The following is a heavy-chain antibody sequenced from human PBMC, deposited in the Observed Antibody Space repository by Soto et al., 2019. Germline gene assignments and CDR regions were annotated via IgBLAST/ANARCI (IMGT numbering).Heavy chain of an antibody. Sequence: QVQLVQSGAEVKKPGASVKVSCKASGYTFTGYYMHWVRQAPGQGLEWMGWINPNSGGTNYAQKFQSRVTMTRDTSISTAYMELSRLRSDDTAVYYCASAHDIVVVVAAKGDAFDIWGQGTMVTVSS. J-gene: IGHJ3*02. CDR1: GYTFTGYY. CDR2: INPNSGGT. CDR3: ASAHDIVVVVAAKGDAFDI. D-gene: IGHD2-15*01. V-gene: IGHV1-2*02.